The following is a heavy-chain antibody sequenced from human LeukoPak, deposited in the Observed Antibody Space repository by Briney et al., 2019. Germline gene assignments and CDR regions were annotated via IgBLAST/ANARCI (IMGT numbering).Heavy chain of an antibody. CDR1: GGSFSGYY. CDR2: INHSGST. Sequence: SETLSLTCAVYGGSFSGYYWSWIRQPPGKGLERIGEINHSGSTNYNPSLKSRVTISVDTSRNQFSLKLSSVTAADTAVYYCARGYSGYDPFDYWGQGTLVTVSS. J-gene: IGHJ4*02. CDR3: ARGYSGYDPFDY. V-gene: IGHV4-34*01. D-gene: IGHD5-12*01.